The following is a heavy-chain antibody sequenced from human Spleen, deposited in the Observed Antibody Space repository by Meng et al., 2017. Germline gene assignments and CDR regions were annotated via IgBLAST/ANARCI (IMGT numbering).Heavy chain of an antibody. CDR2: ISSGGTTM. D-gene: IGHD3-22*01. CDR3: ARRISTYYYDRSGDH. CDR1: GFTFSDYE. Sequence: GGSLRLSCAASGFTFSDYEMNWVRQAPGKGLEWVSYISSGGTTMEYADSVKGRFSISRDNAKNSLYLQMNSLRDEDTAVYYCARRISTYYYDRSGDHWGQGTLVTVSS. V-gene: IGHV3-48*03. J-gene: IGHJ4*02.